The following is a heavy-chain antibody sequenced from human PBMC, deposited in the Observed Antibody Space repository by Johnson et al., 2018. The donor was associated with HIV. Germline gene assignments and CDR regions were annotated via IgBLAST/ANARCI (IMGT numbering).Heavy chain of an antibody. CDR3: VTADRGSA. D-gene: IGHD1-26*01. Sequence: VQLVESGGGLVQPGGSLRLSCAASGFTFSSYWMSWVRQAPGKGLEWVANIKQDGSEKYYVDSVKGRFTMSRDNAKKSLYLQMNSLRDEDTAVYYCVTADRGSAWGQGTMVTVSS. CDR1: GFTFSSYW. J-gene: IGHJ3*01. V-gene: IGHV3-7*05. CDR2: IKQDGSEK.